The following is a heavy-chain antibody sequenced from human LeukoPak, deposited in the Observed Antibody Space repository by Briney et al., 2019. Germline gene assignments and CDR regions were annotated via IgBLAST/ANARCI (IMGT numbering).Heavy chain of an antibody. CDR1: GGTFSSYA. J-gene: IGHJ4*02. V-gene: IGHV1-69*05. CDR3: VGGAPNWGFDF. D-gene: IGHD7-27*01. CDR2: IIPIFGTA. Sequence: ASVKVSCKASGGTFSSYAISWVRQAPGQGLEWMGGIIPIFGTANYAQKFQGRVTMTRYTSVSTAYMELSSLRSGDTAVYYCVGGAPNWGFDFWGQGTLVTVSS.